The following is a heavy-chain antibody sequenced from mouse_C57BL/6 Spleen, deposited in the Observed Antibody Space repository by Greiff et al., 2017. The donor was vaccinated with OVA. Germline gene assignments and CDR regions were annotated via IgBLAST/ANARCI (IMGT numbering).Heavy chain of an antibody. CDR1: GFNIKDYY. CDR3: TTFGDGYYVHAMDY. V-gene: IGHV14-1*01. D-gene: IGHD2-3*01. Sequence: EVKLMESGAELVRPGASVKLSCTASGFNIKDYYMHWVKQRPEQGLEWIGRIDPEDGDTEYAPKFQGKATMTADTSSNTAYLQLSSLTSEDTAVYYCTTFGDGYYVHAMDYWGQGTSVTVSS. J-gene: IGHJ4*01. CDR2: IDPEDGDT.